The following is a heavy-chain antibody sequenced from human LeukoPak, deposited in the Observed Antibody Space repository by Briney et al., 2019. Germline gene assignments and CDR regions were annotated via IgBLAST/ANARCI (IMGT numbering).Heavy chain of an antibody. V-gene: IGHV1-18*04. D-gene: IGHD3-3*01. J-gene: IGHJ6*03. CDR1: GYTFTGYY. Sequence: ASVKVSCKASGYTFTGYYMHWVRQAPGQGLEWMGWISAYNGNTNYAQKLQGRVTMTTDTSTSTAYMELRSLRSDGTAVYYCARVPFGVVSKDYYYYMDVWGKGTTVTVSS. CDR3: ARVPFGVVSKDYYYYMDV. CDR2: ISAYNGNT.